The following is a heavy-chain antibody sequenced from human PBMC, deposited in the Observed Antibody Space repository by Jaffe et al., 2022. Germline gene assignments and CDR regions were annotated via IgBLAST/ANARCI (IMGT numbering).Heavy chain of an antibody. D-gene: IGHD5-12*01. V-gene: IGHV3-64*01. J-gene: IGHJ5*02. CDR2: ISSNGGST. Sequence: EVQLVESGGGLVQPGGSLRLSCAASGFTFSSYAMHWVRQAPGKGLEYVSAISSNGGSTYYANSVKGRFTISRDNSKNTLYLQMGSLRAEDMAVYYCAREGGYDSYNWFDPWGQGTLVTVSS. CDR1: GFTFSSYA. CDR3: AREGGYDSYNWFDP.